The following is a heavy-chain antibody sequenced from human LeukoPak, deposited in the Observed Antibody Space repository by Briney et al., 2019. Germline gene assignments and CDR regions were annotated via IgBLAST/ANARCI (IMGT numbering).Heavy chain of an antibody. D-gene: IGHD3-16*01. V-gene: IGHV4-59*12. CDR1: GGSISSYY. CDR3: ARGAGPFDY. CDR2: IYYSGST. J-gene: IGHJ4*02. Sequence: PSETLSLTCTVSGGSISSYYWNWIRQPPGKGLEWIGYIYYSGSTSYNPSLKSRVTMSVDTSKNQFSLKLSSVTAADTAVYYCARGAGPFDYWGQGTLVTVSS.